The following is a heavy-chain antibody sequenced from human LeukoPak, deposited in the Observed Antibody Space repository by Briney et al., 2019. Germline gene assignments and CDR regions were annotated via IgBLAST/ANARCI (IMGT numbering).Heavy chain of an antibody. Sequence: PGGSLRLSCAASGFAFADYAMHWVRQIPGKGLECVAHIHADGGRTFYADSVKGRFTVFRDNAKNSLFLQMDSLTSDDTAFYYFSTLAFYHGLVVWGQGATVIVSS. CDR3: STLAFYHGLVV. J-gene: IGHJ6*02. CDR1: GFAFADYA. V-gene: IGHV3-43*02. CDR2: IHADGGRT. D-gene: IGHD2/OR15-2a*01.